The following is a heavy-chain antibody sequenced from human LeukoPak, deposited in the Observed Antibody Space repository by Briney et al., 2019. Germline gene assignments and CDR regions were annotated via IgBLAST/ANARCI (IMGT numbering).Heavy chain of an antibody. J-gene: IGHJ4*02. Sequence: PGGSLRLSCTASGFSFSTYSMTWVRQGPGKGLEWVSSIYNSGSKTFYADSVKGRFTISRDNSKNTLYLQMNSLTAEDTAIYYCSKDVAPDSGWDLDYWGQGTLVTVSS. CDR3: SKDVAPDSGWDLDY. D-gene: IGHD6-19*01. V-gene: IGHV3-23*05. CDR1: GFSFSTYS. CDR2: IYNSGSKT.